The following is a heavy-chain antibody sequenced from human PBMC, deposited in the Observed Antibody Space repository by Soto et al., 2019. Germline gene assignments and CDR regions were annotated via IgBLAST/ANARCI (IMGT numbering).Heavy chain of an antibody. J-gene: IGHJ4*02. V-gene: IGHV4-4*01. D-gene: IGHD6-13*01. CDR2: SHQSGNT. CDR1: GVSISSHDW. Sequence: QVQLQESGPGLVKPSGTLSLTCAVSGVSISSHDWWTWVRQPPGKGLEWIGESHQSGNTNYNSSLESRVTVSVDKSKKQFSLKLTCVTVADTGVDCCGTRDSSRFYWGQGTLVTVSS. CDR3: GTRDSSRFY.